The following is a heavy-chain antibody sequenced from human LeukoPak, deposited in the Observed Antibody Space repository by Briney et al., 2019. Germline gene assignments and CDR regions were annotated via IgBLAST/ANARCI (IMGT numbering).Heavy chain of an antibody. Sequence: KPSETLSLTCAVYGGSITGYYWSWIRQTPGRGLEWVGEFHYTGATSYNPSLKSRATISTDTSKNQFSLRLSSVTAADTAVYYCARGNILTGYCFDFWGQGALVTVSS. CDR2: FHYTGAT. D-gene: IGHD3-9*01. J-gene: IGHJ4*02. CDR3: ARGNILTGYCFDF. CDR1: GGSITGYY. V-gene: IGHV4-34*01.